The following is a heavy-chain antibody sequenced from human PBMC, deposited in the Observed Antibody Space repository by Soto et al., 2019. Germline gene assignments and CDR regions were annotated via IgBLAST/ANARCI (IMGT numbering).Heavy chain of an antibody. D-gene: IGHD3-22*01. CDR1: GGTFSSYA. CDR3: AREWSYDSSGPLSY. CDR2: IIPIFGTA. J-gene: IGHJ4*02. V-gene: IGHV1-69*13. Sequence: SVKVSCKASGGTFSSYAISWVRQAPGQGLEWMGGIIPIFGTANYAQKFQGRVTITADESTSTAYMELSSLRSEDTAVYYCAREWSYDSSGPLSYWGQRTLVTVSS.